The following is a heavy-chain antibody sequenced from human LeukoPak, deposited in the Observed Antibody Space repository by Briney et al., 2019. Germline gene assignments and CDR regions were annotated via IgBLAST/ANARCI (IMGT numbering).Heavy chain of an antibody. D-gene: IGHD5-24*01. V-gene: IGHV4-59*01. CDR1: GGSLSGYF. CDR3: ARGPQRWLQPGNAFDI. CDR2: IYYSGST. Sequence: SETLSLTCSVYGGSLSGYFWSWIRQPPGTGLEWIGYIYYSGSTNYNPSLKSRVTISVDTSKNQFSLKLSSVTAADTAVYYCARGPQRWLQPGNAFDIWGQGTMVTVSS. J-gene: IGHJ3*02.